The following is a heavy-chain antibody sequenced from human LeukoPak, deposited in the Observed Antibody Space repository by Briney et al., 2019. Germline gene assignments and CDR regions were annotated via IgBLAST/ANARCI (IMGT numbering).Heavy chain of an antibody. CDR1: GCSFTTYW. J-gene: IGHJ4*03. V-gene: IGHV5-51*01. CDR3: ARRERFCSGGSCYSDY. Sequence: GESLKISCKASGCSFTTYWIGWVRQMPGKGLEWMGTIYPGDSDTRYSPSFRGQVTISADKSISAAYLQWSSLKASDTAMYYCARRERFCSGGSCYSDYWGQGTLVTVSS. CDR2: IYPGDSDT. D-gene: IGHD2-15*01.